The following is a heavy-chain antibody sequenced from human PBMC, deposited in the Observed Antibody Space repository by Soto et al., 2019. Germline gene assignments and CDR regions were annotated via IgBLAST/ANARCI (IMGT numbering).Heavy chain of an antibody. CDR3: SSGHDANKVRY. D-gene: IGHD1-1*01. Sequence: QVQLQESGPGLVRPSQTLSLSCTASGGSISRGAAGSYWSWLRQVPGKGLEWIAYIYYKGKTYYNPALKRRPTISIEPSDSQVYLKLTSLTAADTAIYFCSSGHDANKVRYWGQGTLVTVSS. CDR1: GGSISRGAAGSY. J-gene: IGHJ4*02. V-gene: IGHV4-31*03. CDR2: IYYKGKT.